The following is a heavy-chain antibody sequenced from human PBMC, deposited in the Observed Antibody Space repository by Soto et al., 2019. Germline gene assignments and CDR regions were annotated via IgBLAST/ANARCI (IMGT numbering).Heavy chain of an antibody. J-gene: IGHJ6*03. CDR3: ARVRQLVGYCYYYIGV. D-gene: IGHD6-6*01. V-gene: IGHV1-18*01. Sequence: QVQLLQSGPEVKKPGASVKVSCKASGYTFTNYGITWVRQAPGQGLERMGGIGAYNGDTHYTEKLQGRVTMTTDTSMSTAEVDLRGLKSVETAVYCCARVRQLVGYCYYYIGVWGEGTTVTVSS. CDR1: GYTFTNYG. CDR2: IGAYNGDT.